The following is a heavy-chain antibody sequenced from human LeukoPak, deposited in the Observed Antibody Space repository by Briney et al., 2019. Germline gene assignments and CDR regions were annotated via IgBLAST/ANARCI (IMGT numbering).Heavy chain of an antibody. CDR1: GGSISSYY. CDR2: IYYSGST. Sequence: PSETLSLTCTVSGGSISSYYWSWIRQPPGKGLEWIGYIYYSGSTNYNPSLKSRVTISVDTSKNQFSLKLSSVTAADTAVYYCAVVSADDYYYYMDVWGKGTTVTISS. CDR3: AVVSADDYYYYMDV. V-gene: IGHV4-59*01. D-gene: IGHD2-15*01. J-gene: IGHJ6*03.